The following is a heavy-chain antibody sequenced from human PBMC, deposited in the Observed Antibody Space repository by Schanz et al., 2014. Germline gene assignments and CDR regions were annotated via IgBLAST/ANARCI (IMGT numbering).Heavy chain of an antibody. J-gene: IGHJ3*01. D-gene: IGHD1-1*01. V-gene: IGHV3-7*01. CDR1: GFTFSSYW. CDR2: LEGDGTRT. Sequence: DVQLVESGGTLVQPGGSLIISCAASGFTFSSYWMVWLRQAPGKGLEWVANLEGDGTRTYYVDSVKGRFTVSRDNAENSLYLHMRSLRVDDTAVYYCARDADYNPTSDFWYDAYDFWGQGTVVTVSS. CDR3: ARDADYNPTSDFWYDAYDF.